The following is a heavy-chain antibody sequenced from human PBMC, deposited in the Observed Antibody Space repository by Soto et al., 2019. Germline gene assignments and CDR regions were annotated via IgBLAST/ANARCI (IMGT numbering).Heavy chain of an antibody. CDR3: ARYTGYGDYYFDY. J-gene: IGHJ4*02. D-gene: IGHD5-12*01. CDR1: GFPFSDYY. V-gene: IGHV3-11*01. Sequence: QVQVVESGGGLVKPGESLRLSCAASGFPFSDYYMSWIRQAPGKGLEWIAFISNSGNSESYADSVKGRFTISRDNDKNSLSLQMNGLRAEDTAVYYCARYTGYGDYYFDYWGQGTLVTVSS. CDR2: ISNSGNSE.